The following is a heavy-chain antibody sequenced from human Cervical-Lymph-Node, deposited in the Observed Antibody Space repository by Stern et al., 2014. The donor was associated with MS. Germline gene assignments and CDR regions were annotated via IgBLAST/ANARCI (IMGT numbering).Heavy chain of an antibody. D-gene: IGHD2-21*02. CDR1: GGAVSDYY. CDR2: IPDTGTT. V-gene: IGHV4-59*02. J-gene: IGHJ2*01. CDR3: ARDPSTTASDWFFDL. Sequence: VQLLESGPGLAKPSETLSLTCTVSGGAVSDYYWTWLRQRPGKGLEWIGYIPDTGTTNYNPSLHSRVTITLYTSQNQVSLRLRSVTAADTAVYYCARDPSTTASDWFFDLWGRGSLVTVSS.